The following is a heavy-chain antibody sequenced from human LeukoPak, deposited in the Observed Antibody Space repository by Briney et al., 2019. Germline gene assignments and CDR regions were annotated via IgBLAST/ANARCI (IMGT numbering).Heavy chain of an antibody. CDR1: GFIFSHYG. CDR2: IWSDGTNR. V-gene: IGHV3-33*01. Sequence: GTSLRLSCAASGFIFSHYGMHWVRQAPGKGLEWVGVIWSDGTNRYYADSVKGRFSINRDDSQKRVFLQMDSLRAEDTAVYYCARDAQRGFDYSNSLQYWGQGALVTVSS. D-gene: IGHD4-11*01. J-gene: IGHJ4*02. CDR3: ARDAQRGFDYSNSLQY.